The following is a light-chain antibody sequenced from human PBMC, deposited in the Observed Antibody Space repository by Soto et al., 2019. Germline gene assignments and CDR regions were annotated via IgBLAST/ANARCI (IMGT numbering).Light chain of an antibody. V-gene: IGLV2-14*01. CDR2: EVS. CDR3: YSFTTDWTHV. CDR1: SSDVGAYNY. J-gene: IGLJ1*01. Sequence: QSVPTQPASVSGSPGQSITISRTGTSSDVGAYNYVSWFQQHPGNAPTLIISEVSNRPSRISNRFSGSKSGNAASLAISGLEAEDEADYFCYSFTTDWTHVFGTGTRSPS.